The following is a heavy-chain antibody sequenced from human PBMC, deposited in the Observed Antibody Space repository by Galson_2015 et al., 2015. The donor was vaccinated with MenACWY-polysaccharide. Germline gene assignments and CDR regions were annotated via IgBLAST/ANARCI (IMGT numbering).Heavy chain of an antibody. Sequence: IFYTGSATYNPSLKSRVTISIDASKSHFSLNLTSVTAADTAVYYCARGRALTDYWGQGTLVTVSS. V-gene: IGHV4-61*03. CDR2: IFYTGSA. CDR3: ARGRALTDY. J-gene: IGHJ4*02.